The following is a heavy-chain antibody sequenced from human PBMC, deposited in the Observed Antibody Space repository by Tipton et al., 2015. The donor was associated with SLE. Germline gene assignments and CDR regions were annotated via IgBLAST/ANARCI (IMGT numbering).Heavy chain of an antibody. CDR2: INSDGSST. J-gene: IGHJ4*02. Sequence: GSLRLSCAASGFTFSSYWMHWVRQAPGKGLVWVSRINSDGSSTSYADSVKGRFTISRDNAKNSLYLQMNSLRAEDTALYYCARRPGQRGYFDYWGQGTLVTVSS. CDR1: GFTFSSYW. D-gene: IGHD3-10*01. V-gene: IGHV3-74*01. CDR3: ARRPGQRGYFDY.